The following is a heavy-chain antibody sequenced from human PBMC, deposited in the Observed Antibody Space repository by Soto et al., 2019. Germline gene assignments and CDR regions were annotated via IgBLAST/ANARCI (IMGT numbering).Heavy chain of an antibody. CDR1: GGSISSSSYY. CDR2: IYYSGST. CDR3: ARLVDGKRILTGYPDY. D-gene: IGHD3-9*01. J-gene: IGHJ4*02. V-gene: IGHV4-61*05. Sequence: SETLSLTCTVSGGSISSSSYYWSWIRQPPGKGLEWIGYIYYSGSTNYNPSLKGRVTISVDTSKNQFSLKLSSVTAADTAVYYCARLVDGKRILTGYPDYWGQGTLVTVSS.